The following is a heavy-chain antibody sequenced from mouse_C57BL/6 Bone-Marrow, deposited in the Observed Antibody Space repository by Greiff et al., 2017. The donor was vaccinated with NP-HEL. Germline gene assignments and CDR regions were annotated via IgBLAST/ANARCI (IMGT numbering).Heavy chain of an antibody. D-gene: IGHD2-4*01. CDR2: IYPGSGST. CDR3: ARDDDDYDAWFAY. CDR1: GYTFTSYW. Sequence: QVHVKQPGAELVKPGASVKMSCKASGYTFTSYWITWVKQRPGQGLEWIGDIYPGSGSTNYNEKFKSKATLTVDTSSSTAYMQLSSLTSEDSSVYYWARDDDDYDAWFAYWGQGTLVTVSA. J-gene: IGHJ3*01. V-gene: IGHV1-55*01.